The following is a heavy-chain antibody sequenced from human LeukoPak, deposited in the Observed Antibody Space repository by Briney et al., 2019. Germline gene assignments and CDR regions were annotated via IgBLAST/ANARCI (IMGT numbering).Heavy chain of an antibody. CDR1: GFTLRSHW. V-gene: IGHV3-74*01. D-gene: IGHD3-22*01. Sequence: PGGSLRLSCAASGFTLRSHWMHWVRQAPGKGLVWVSHINSDGSTTRYADSVKGRFTISRDNAKSTLYLQMNSLRAEDTAVYYCAKVYYYDTSSYHNDFWGQGTLVTVSS. CDR3: AKVYYYDTSSYHNDF. J-gene: IGHJ4*02. CDR2: INSDGSTT.